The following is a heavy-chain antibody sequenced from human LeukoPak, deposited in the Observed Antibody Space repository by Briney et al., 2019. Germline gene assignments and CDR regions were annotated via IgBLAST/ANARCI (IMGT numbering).Heavy chain of an antibody. V-gene: IGHV3-7*03. CDR1: GFTFSSYW. Sequence: SGGSLRLSCAASGFTFSSYWMSRVRQAPGKGLEWVANIKQDGSEKYYVDSVKGRFTISRDNAKNSLYLQMNSLRAEDTAVYYCAREGYSYGYPFDYWGQGTLVTVSS. CDR2: IKQDGSEK. J-gene: IGHJ4*02. CDR3: AREGYSYGYPFDY. D-gene: IGHD5-18*01.